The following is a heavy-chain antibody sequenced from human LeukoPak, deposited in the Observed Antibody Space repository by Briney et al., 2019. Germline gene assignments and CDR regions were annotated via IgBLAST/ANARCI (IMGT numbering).Heavy chain of an antibody. J-gene: IGHJ4*02. CDR1: GYTFTGYY. CDR3: ARAGIVRGVTHDY. CDR2: INPNSGGT. V-gene: IGHV1-2*02. Sequence: ASVKVSCKASGYTFTGYYMHWVRQAPGQGLEWMGWINPNSGGTNYAQKLQGRVTMTTDTSTSTAYMELRSLRSDDTAVYYCARAGIVRGVTHDYWGQGTLVTVSS. D-gene: IGHD2-21*02.